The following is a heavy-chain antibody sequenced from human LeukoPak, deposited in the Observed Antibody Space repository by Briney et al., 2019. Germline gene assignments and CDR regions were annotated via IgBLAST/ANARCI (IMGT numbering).Heavy chain of an antibody. CDR3: ATRTGTFLSANYY. V-gene: IGHV3-23*01. Sequence: PGXGXXWXSAISFSGGSTYYADSVKGRFTISRDNSKNTLYLQMNSLRAEDTAVYYCATRTGTFLSANYYCGQGTLFSVSS. J-gene: IGHJ4*02. D-gene: IGHD1-1*01. CDR2: ISFSGGST.